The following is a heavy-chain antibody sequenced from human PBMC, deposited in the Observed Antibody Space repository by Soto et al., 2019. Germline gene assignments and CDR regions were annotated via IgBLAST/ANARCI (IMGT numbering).Heavy chain of an antibody. D-gene: IGHD3-22*01. Sequence: SETLSLTCAVYGGSFSGYYWSWVRQPPGKGLEWIGEINHRGSTNYNPSLKSRVTMSVDTSKNQFSLKLSSVTAANTAVYYCASKDTSGYWLDYWGRGTLVTVS. V-gene: IGHV4-34*01. CDR2: INHRGST. CDR1: GGSFSGYY. J-gene: IGHJ4*02. CDR3: ASKDTSGYWLDY.